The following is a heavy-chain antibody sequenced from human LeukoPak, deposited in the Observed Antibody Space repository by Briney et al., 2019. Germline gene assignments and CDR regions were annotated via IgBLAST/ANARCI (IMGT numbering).Heavy chain of an antibody. CDR3: ARVRTYSSGPFGY. CDR1: GYTFTSYA. J-gene: IGHJ4*02. CDR2: INAGNGNT. V-gene: IGHV1-3*01. D-gene: IGHD6-19*01. Sequence: EASVKVSCKASGYTFTSYAMHWVRQAPGQRLEWMGWINAGNGNTKYSQKFQGRVTITRDTSASTAYMELSSLRSDDTAVYYCARVRTYSSGPFGYWGQGTLVTVSS.